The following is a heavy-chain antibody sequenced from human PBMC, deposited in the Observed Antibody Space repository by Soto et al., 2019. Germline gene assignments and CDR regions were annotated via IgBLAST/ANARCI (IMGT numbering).Heavy chain of an antibody. Sequence: EVQLVESGGGLVKPGGSLRLSCAASGFTFSDFGMHWVRQAPGKGLEWVSYVSSRSNQIYYAVSVQGRFTISRDNAKNSLYLQLNSLRGDDTAVYYCARVGRGNSFDIWGQGTMVTVSS. J-gene: IGHJ3*02. D-gene: IGHD3-10*01. CDR2: VSSRSNQI. CDR1: GFTFSDFG. CDR3: ARVGRGNSFDI. V-gene: IGHV3-21*01.